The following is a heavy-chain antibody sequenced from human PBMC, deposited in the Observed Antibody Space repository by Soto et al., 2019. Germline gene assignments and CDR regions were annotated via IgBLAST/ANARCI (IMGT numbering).Heavy chain of an antibody. V-gene: IGHV3-11*06. CDR2: ITTSSSNT. D-gene: IGHD6-19*01. J-gene: IGHJ3*02. CDR3: ARPFSSGWYSVYQI. CDR1: GLNFSDYY. Sequence: GGSLRLSCTASGLNFSDYYMSWIRQAPGKGLEWVSYITTSSSNTNYADSVKGRFTISRDIAKNSLFLQMNSLRAEDTAVYYCARPFSSGWYSVYQIWGQGTMVTVSS.